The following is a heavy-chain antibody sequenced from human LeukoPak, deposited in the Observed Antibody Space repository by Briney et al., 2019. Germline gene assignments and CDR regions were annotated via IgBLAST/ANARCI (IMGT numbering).Heavy chain of an antibody. D-gene: IGHD3-22*01. J-gene: IGHJ4*02. CDR3: ARGDSSGYYYFDY. CDR1: GFTFSSYA. V-gene: IGHV3-30*14. CDR2: ISYDGSNK. Sequence: LPGGSLRLSCAASGFTFSSYAMHWVRQAPGKGLEWVAVISYDGSNKYYADSVKGRFTISRDNSKNTLYLQMGSLRAEDMAVYYCARGDSSGYYYFDYWGQGTLVTVSS.